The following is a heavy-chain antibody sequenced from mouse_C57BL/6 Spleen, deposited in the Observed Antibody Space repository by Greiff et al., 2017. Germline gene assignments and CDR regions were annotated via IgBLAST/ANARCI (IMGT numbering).Heavy chain of an antibody. CDR3: ARWGITDWYFDV. V-gene: IGHV1-52*01. CDR2: IDPSDSET. D-gene: IGHD2-4*01. CDR1: GYTFTSYW. J-gene: IGHJ1*03. Sequence: VQLQQPGAELVRPGSSVKLSCKASGYTFTSYWMHWVKQRPIQGLEWIGNIDPSDSETHYNQKFKDKATLTVDKSSSTAYMQLSSLTSEDSAVYYCARWGITDWYFDVWGTGTTVTVSS.